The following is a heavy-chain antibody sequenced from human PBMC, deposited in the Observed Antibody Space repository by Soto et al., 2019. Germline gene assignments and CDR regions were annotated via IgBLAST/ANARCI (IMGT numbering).Heavy chain of an antibody. V-gene: IGHV3-30-3*01. CDR1: GFTFSSYA. J-gene: IGHJ6*01. CDR3: ARDRKVGTRSYYYGMDV. CDR2: ISYDGSNK. D-gene: IGHD2-21*02. Sequence: QVQLVESGGGVVQPGRSLRLSCAASGFTFSSYAMHWVRQAPGKGLEWVAVISYDGSNKYYADSVKGRFTISRDNSKNTLYLQMNSLRAEDTAVYYCARDRKVGTRSYYYGMDVW.